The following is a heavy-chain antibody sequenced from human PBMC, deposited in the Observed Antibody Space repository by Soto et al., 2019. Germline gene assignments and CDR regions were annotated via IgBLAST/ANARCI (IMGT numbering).Heavy chain of an antibody. CDR1: GYTFRSYG. J-gene: IGHJ3*02. CDR3: ATTPRGNFRPNDALDI. Sequence: ASVKVSCKASGYTFRSYGVSWVRQAPGQGLEWMGWISAYNGNTNYAQKFRGRVTMTRDTSTSTAYMELRSLRSDDTAMYYCATTPRGNFRPNDALDIRGQGTMVTVSS. V-gene: IGHV1-18*04. D-gene: IGHD1-7*01. CDR2: ISAYNGNT.